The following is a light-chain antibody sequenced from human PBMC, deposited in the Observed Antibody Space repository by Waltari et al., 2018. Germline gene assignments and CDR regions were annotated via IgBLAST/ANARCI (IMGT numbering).Light chain of an antibody. CDR3: QQYNSYSSFT. CDR2: KAS. V-gene: IGKV1-5*03. Sequence: DIQMTQSPSTLSASVGDRVTITCRASQSISSWLAWYQQKPGTAPKLLIYKASSLESGVPSRFSGSGSGTEFTLTISSLQPDDFATYYCQQYNSYSSFTFGPGTKVDIK. J-gene: IGKJ3*01. CDR1: QSISSW.